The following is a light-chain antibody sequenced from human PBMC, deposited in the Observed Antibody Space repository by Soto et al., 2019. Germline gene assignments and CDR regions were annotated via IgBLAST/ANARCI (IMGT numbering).Light chain of an antibody. CDR3: QQRLMT. J-gene: IGKJ1*01. V-gene: IGKV3-11*01. Sequence: EIVLTQSPATLSVSSGERATLSCRASQSVSSYLAWYQQKPGQAPRLLIYDASSRVAGIPARFRGSGSGTDFTLTISSLEPEDFAVYYCQQRLMTFGQGTKVDIK. CDR2: DAS. CDR1: QSVSSY.